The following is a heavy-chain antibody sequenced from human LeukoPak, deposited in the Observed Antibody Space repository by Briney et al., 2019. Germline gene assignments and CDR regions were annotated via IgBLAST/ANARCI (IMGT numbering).Heavy chain of an antibody. CDR2: ISAYNGNT. V-gene: IGHV1-18*01. D-gene: IGHD3-16*02. CDR3: ARDRITFGGVIVPGRHDY. Sequence: ASVKVSCKASGYTSTSYGISWVRQAPGQGLEWMGWISAYNGNTSYAQKLQGRVTMTTDTSTSTAYMELRSLRSDDTAVYYCARDRITFGGVIVPGRHDYWGQGTLVTVSS. J-gene: IGHJ4*02. CDR1: GYTSTSYG.